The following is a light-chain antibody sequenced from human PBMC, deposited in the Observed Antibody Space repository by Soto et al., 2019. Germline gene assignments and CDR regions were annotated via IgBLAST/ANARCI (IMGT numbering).Light chain of an antibody. CDR3: AAWEDCLRGRV. V-gene: IGLV1-47*02. CDR2: SNN. J-gene: IGLJ3*02. Sequence: QSALTQPPSASGTPGQRVTISCSGSSSNIGTNYVYWYQQVPGTAPKLLIYSNNQRPSGVPDRFSGSKSGTSAPLAIRGLRSEDEADYYCAAWEDCLRGRVFGGGTKLTVL. CDR1: SSNIGTNY.